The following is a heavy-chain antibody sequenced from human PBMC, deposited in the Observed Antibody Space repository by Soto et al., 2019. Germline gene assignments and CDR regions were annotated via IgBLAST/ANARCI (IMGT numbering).Heavy chain of an antibody. CDR2: IYDSESA. Sequence: SETLSLTCTVCGGCISSYFWSWIRQPPGKGLEWIGYIYDSESASYNPSLKSRVTMSLDTSNNQFSLKLTSVTAADTAVYYCARTNRGQGFDFWGQGTLVTVSS. J-gene: IGHJ4*02. V-gene: IGHV4-59*08. CDR3: ARTNRGQGFDF. CDR1: GGCISSYF. D-gene: IGHD3-16*02.